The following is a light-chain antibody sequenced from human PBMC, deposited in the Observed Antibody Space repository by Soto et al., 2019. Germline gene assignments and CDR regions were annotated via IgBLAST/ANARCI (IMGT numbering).Light chain of an antibody. J-gene: IGLJ2*01. CDR3: SSYTSSSTLVV. CDR2: EVS. Sequence: QSALTQPASVSGSPGQSITISCTGTSSDVGGYNYVSWYQQHPGKAPKLMIYEVSNRPSGVSNRVSGSKSVNTSSLTISGLQAEDEADYYCSSYTSSSTLVVFGGGTQLTVL. CDR1: SSDVGGYNY. V-gene: IGLV2-14*01.